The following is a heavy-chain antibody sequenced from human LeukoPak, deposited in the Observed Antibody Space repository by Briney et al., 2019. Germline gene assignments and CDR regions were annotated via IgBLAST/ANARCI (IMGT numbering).Heavy chain of an antibody. V-gene: IGHV4-31*03. CDR1: GGSISSGGYY. CDR3: ARSSDSSWYEEY. D-gene: IGHD6-13*01. Sequence: SETLSLTCTVSGGSISSGGYYWSWIRQHPGKGLEWIGYIYYSGSTYYNPSLKSRVTISVDTSKNQFSLKLSSVTAADTAVYYCARSSDSSWYEEYWGQGTLVTVSS. CDR2: IYYSGST. J-gene: IGHJ4*02.